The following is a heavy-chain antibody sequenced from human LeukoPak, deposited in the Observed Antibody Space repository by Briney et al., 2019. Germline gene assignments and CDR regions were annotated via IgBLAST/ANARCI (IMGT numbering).Heavy chain of an antibody. CDR1: GASFSGYY. CDR3: ARADRWLRFPTYFDY. D-gene: IGHD5-12*01. Sequence: SETLSLTCAVYGASFSGYYWSWIRQPPGKGLEWIGETNHSGSTNYNPSLKSRVTISVDTTKNHFSLKLSSVPAAGTAVYYCARADRWLRFPTYFDYRGQGTLVTVSS. CDR2: TNHSGST. V-gene: IGHV4-34*01. J-gene: IGHJ4*02.